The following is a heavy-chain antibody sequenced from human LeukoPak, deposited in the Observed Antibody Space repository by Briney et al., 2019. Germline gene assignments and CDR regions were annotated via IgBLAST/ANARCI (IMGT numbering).Heavy chain of an antibody. D-gene: IGHD6-19*01. V-gene: IGHV1-2*02. J-gene: IGHJ5*02. CDR2: INPNSGDT. CDR1: GYTFTAYY. CDR3: ARNAVAVGVRGSWFDP. Sequence: GASVKVSCKASGYTFTAYYMHWVRQAPGQGLECMGWINPNSGDTNYAQKFQGRVTMTRDTSITTAYMELSSLRSDDTALYYCARNAVAVGVRGSWFDPWGQGTLVTVSS.